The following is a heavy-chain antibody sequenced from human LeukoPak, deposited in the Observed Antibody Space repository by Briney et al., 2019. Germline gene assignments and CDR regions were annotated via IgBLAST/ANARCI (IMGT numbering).Heavy chain of an antibody. Sequence: SETLSLTCTVSGGSISSYYWNWIRQPPGKGLEWIAYIYYSGSTNYNPSLKSRVTISVDASKNQFSLKLSSVTAADTAVYCCARGTTVVSHYFDSWGQGTLVTVSS. J-gene: IGHJ4*02. V-gene: IGHV4-59*01. CDR3: ARGTTVVSHYFDS. CDR1: GGSISSYY. CDR2: IYYSGST. D-gene: IGHD4-23*01.